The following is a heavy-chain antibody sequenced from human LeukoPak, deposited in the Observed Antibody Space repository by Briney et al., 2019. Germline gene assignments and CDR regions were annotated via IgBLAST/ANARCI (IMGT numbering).Heavy chain of an antibody. CDR2: IYYSGST. CDR1: GGSISSHY. J-gene: IGHJ4*02. CDR3: AKERAGYTNPYYFHY. Sequence: SETLSLTCTVSGGSISSHYWSWIWQPPGKGLEWIGYIYYSGSTNYNPSLKSRVTISVDTSKNQFSLKLSSVTAADTAVYYCAKERAGYTNPYYFHYWGQGTLVNVSS. D-gene: IGHD3-16*02. V-gene: IGHV4-59*11.